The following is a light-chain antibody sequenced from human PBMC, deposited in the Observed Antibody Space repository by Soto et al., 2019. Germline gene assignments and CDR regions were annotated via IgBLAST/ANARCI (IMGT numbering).Light chain of an antibody. CDR1: QSISSW. CDR2: DAS. J-gene: IGKJ4*01. Sequence: DIQMTQSPSTLSASVGDRVTITCRASQSISSWLAWYQQKPGEAPKLLIYDASNLESGVPSRFSGNGSGTEFTLTINSLQPDDFATYYCQQYNAYSPLTFGGGTKVEI. V-gene: IGKV1-5*01. CDR3: QQYNAYSPLT.